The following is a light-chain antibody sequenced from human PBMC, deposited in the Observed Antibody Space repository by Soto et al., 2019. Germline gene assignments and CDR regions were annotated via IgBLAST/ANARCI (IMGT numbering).Light chain of an antibody. V-gene: IGLV1-51*01. CDR3: ATWDINLSGGV. CDR1: DSNIGINF. Sequence: QSALTQPPSVSAAPGQKVTISCSGSDSNIGINFVSWYKQLPGTAPKLLIYDNYKRFSGIPDRFSGSKSGTSATLGITGLQTGDEADYYCATWDINLSGGVFGGGTKLTVL. J-gene: IGLJ2*01. CDR2: DNY.